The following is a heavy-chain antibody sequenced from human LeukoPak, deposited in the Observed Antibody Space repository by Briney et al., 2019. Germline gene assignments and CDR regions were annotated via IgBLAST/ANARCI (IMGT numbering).Heavy chain of an antibody. CDR3: ARERIAVAGTTYYYYGMDV. CDR2: MNANSGHT. V-gene: IGHV1-8*01. J-gene: IGHJ6*02. D-gene: IGHD6-19*01. Sequence: ASVKVSCKTSGYTFTSYHIDWVRQAPGQGPEWMGWMNANSGHTGSAEKFQGRLTMTRDASINTAFMELNSLRSDDTAVYYCARERIAVAGTTYYYYGMDVWGQGTTVTVSS. CDR1: GYTFTSYH.